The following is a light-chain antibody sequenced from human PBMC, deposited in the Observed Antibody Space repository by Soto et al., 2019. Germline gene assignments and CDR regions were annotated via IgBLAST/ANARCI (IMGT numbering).Light chain of an antibody. CDR1: SSNIGAGYD. CDR2: GNS. Sequence: QAVVTQPPSVSGAPGQRVTISCTGSSSNIGAGYDVHWYQQLPGTAPKLLIYGNSNRPSGVPDRFSGSKSGTSASLAITGLQAEDEADYYCQSYDSRLSGSVFGGGTQVTVL. CDR3: QSYDSRLSGSV. J-gene: IGLJ2*01. V-gene: IGLV1-40*01.